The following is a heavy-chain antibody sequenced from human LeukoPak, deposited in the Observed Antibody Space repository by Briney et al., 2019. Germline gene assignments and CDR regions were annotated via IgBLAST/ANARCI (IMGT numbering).Heavy chain of an antibody. J-gene: IGHJ4*02. D-gene: IGHD6-19*01. CDR3: ARGSIAVAGAPFDY. CDR2: ISSGSTI. Sequence: GGSLRLSCAASGFTFSIYAMHWVRQAPGKGLEWVSYISSGSTIYDADSVKGRFTISRDNAKNSLYLQMNSLRAEDTAVYYCARGSIAVAGAPFDYWGQGTLVTV. CDR1: GFTFSIYA. V-gene: IGHV3-48*03.